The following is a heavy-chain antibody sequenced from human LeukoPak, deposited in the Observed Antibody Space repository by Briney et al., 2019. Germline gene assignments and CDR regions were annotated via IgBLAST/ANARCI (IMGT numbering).Heavy chain of an antibody. Sequence: GASVKVSCKASGYTFTGYYMHWVRQAPGQGLEWMGWINPNSGGTNYAQKFQGRVTMTRDTSISTAYMELSSLRAEDTAVYYCARFYYYDTRAFDYWGQGTLVTVSS. CDR1: GYTFTGYY. V-gene: IGHV1-2*02. D-gene: IGHD3-22*01. CDR3: ARFYYYDTRAFDY. J-gene: IGHJ4*02. CDR2: INPNSGGT.